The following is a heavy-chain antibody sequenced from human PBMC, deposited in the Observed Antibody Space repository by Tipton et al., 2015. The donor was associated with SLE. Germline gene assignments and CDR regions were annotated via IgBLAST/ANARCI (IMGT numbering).Heavy chain of an antibody. J-gene: IGHJ4*02. CDR1: GFTFSSYA. CDR3: ARDLGGSGSYSLY. V-gene: IGHV3-23*01. Sequence: SLRLSCAASGFTFSSYAMSWVRQAPGKGLEWVSAISGSGGSTYYADSVEGRFTISRDNAKNSLYLQMNSLRAEDTAVYYCARDLGGSGSYSLYWGQGTLVTVSS. D-gene: IGHD3-10*01. CDR2: ISGSGGST.